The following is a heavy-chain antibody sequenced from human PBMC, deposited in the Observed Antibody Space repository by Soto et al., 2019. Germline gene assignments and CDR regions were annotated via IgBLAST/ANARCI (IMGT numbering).Heavy chain of an antibody. Sequence: QVQLQESGPGLVKPSDTLSLTCAVSGHSIRSSNWWGWIRQPPGKGLEWIGYIDYSGSTYYNPSLKSRVTMSVDTSNNQCSLKLSSVTAVDTAVYYCARTIGKKPHYGMDVWSQGTTVTVSS. CDR1: GHSIRSSNW. V-gene: IGHV4-28*01. D-gene: IGHD3-22*01. CDR2: IDYSGST. J-gene: IGHJ6*02. CDR3: ARTIGKKPHYGMDV.